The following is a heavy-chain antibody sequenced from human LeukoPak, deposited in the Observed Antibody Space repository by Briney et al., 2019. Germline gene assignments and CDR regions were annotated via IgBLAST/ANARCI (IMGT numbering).Heavy chain of an antibody. J-gene: IGHJ5*02. Sequence: PGGSLRLSCAASGFTISSYDMTWVRQAPGKGLEWVSGISGTGGSTYYADSVKGRFTISRDNSKKTLYLQMNSLRAEDTAVYYCAKDRHAPGRYCSTTTCFPFDLWGQGTLVTVSS. CDR1: GFTISSYD. V-gene: IGHV3-23*01. D-gene: IGHD2-2*01. CDR2: ISGTGGST. CDR3: AKDRHAPGRYCSTTTCFPFDL.